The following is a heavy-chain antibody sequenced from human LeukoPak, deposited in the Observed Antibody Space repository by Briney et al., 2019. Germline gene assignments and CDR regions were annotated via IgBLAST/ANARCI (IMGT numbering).Heavy chain of an antibody. J-gene: IGHJ4*02. CDR1: GGSISSYY. Sequence: SETLSLTCTVSGGSISSYYWSWIRQPPGKGLEWIGYIYYSGSTNYSPSLRSRVTISVDTSKNQFSLKLSSVTAADTAVYYCARGSYYYGSGKIFDYWGQGTLVTVSS. V-gene: IGHV4-59*01. CDR2: IYYSGST. CDR3: ARGSYYYGSGKIFDY. D-gene: IGHD3-10*01.